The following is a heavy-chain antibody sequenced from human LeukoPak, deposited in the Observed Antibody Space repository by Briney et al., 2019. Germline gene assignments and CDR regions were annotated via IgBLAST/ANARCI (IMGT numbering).Heavy chain of an antibody. CDR3: AREGITGTTG. CDR2: IYYSGST. D-gene: IGHD1-7*01. CDR1: GGSISIGGYY. Sequence: PSQTLSLTCTVSGGSISIGGYYWSWIRQHPGQGLEWIGYIYYSGSTYYNPSLKSRVTISVDTSKNQFSLKLSSVTAADTAVYYCAREGITGTTGWGQGTLVTVSS. V-gene: IGHV4-31*03. J-gene: IGHJ4*02.